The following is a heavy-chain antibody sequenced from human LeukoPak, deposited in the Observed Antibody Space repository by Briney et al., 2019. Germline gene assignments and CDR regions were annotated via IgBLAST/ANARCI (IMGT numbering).Heavy chain of an antibody. CDR3: ARGLEMAAENWLDP. CDR1: GGSISSGSYY. V-gene: IGHV4-61*02. D-gene: IGHD5-24*01. CDR2: IYTSGST. Sequence: HPSETLSLTCTVSGGSISSGSYYWSWFRQPAGKGLEWIGRIYTSGSTNYNPSLKSRVTISVDTSKNQFSLKLSSVTAADTAVYYCARGLEMAAENWLDPWGQGTLVAVSS. J-gene: IGHJ5*02.